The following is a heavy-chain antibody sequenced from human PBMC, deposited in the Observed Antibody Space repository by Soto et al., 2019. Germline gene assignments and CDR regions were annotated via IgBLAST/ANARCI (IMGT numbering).Heavy chain of an antibody. CDR3: ASELLGYNWFDP. J-gene: IGHJ5*02. D-gene: IGHD1-26*01. CDR2: FDPEDGET. Sequence: VGSVKVSCKVSGYTLTELSMHWVRQAPGKGLEWMGGFDPEDGETIYAQKFQGRVTMTEDTSTDTAYMELSSLRSEDTAVYYCASELLGYNWFDPWGQGTLVTVSS. CDR1: GYTLTELS. V-gene: IGHV1-24*01.